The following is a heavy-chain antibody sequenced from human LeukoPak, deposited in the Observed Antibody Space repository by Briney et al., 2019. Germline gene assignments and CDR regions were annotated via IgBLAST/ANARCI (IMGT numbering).Heavy chain of an antibody. J-gene: IGHJ3*02. CDR1: GFTFSSYA. V-gene: IGHV3-23*01. CDR3: AKDLSITIFGVVLADAFDI. CDR2: ISGSGGST. Sequence: GGSLRLSCAASGFTFSSYAMSWVRQAPGKGLEWASAISGSGGSTYYADSVKGRFTISRDNSKNTLYLQMNSLRAEDTAVYYCAKDLSITIFGVVLADAFDIWGQGTMVTVSS. D-gene: IGHD3-3*01.